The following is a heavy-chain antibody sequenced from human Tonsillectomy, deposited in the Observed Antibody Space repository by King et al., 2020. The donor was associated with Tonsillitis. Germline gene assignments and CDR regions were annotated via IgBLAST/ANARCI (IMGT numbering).Heavy chain of an antibody. CDR3: ARLQLIPPDSTGYRHPGY. CDR1: GHSFTSYW. Sequence: VQLVESGAEVKKPGESLKISCKGSGHSFTSYWIGWVRQLPGKGLEWMGIIYPGDSDTRYSPSFQGQVTISADKSISTAYLQWSRLKASDTAMYYCARLQLIPPDSTGYRHPGYWGQGTLVTVSS. J-gene: IGHJ4*02. D-gene: IGHD3-22*01. V-gene: IGHV5-51*01. CDR2: IYPGDSDT.